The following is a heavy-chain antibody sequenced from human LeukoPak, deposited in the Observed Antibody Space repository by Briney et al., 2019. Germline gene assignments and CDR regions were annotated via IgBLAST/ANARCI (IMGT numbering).Heavy chain of an antibody. CDR3: ARDSGSYLGDY. CDR2: ISTYNGNT. Sequence: GALVKVSCKASGYTFTSYGITWVRQAPGQGLEWMGWISTYNGNTNYAQKLQGRVTLTTDTSTSTAYMELRSLRSDDTAVYYCARDSGSYLGDYWGQGTLVTVSS. V-gene: IGHV1-18*01. CDR1: GYTFTSYG. J-gene: IGHJ4*02. D-gene: IGHD1-26*01.